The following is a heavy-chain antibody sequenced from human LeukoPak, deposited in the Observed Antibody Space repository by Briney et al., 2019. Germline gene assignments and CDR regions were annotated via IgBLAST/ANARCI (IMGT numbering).Heavy chain of an antibody. CDR1: GFTFSSYA. D-gene: IGHD3-22*01. CDR3: ARGNDYDSSGYINWFDP. J-gene: IGHJ5*02. CDR2: INPDGNKK. Sequence: PGRSLRLSCAASGFTFSSYAMHWVRQAPGKGLEWVASINPDGNKKYSADSVKGRFTISRDNAENSLYLQMNSLRVEDTAFYYCARGNDYDSSGYINWFDPWGQGTLVTVSS. V-gene: IGHV3-7*01.